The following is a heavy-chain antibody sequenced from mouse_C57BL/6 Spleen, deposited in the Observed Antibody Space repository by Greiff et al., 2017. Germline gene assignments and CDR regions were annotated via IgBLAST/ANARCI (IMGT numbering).Heavy chain of an antibody. Sequence: DVQLVESGGGLVQPKGSLKLSCAASGFTFNTYAMHWVRQAPGQGLEWVARIRSKSSNCATYYADSVKDRFTISRDDSKSILYLQMNNLKTDDTAMYYCVRCYYGYWYFDVWGTGTTVTVSS. V-gene: IGHV10-3*01. CDR2: IRSKSSNCAT. CDR1: GFTFNTYA. CDR3: VRCYYGYWYFDV. D-gene: IGHD2-1*01. J-gene: IGHJ1*03.